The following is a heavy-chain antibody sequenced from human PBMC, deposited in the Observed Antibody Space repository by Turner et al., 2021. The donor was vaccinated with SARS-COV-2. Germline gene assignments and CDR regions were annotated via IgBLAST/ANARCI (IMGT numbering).Heavy chain of an antibody. Sequence: QVQLQESGPGLVKPSETLSLTCTVSGGSISSSSYYWGWIRQPPGKGLEWSGSIYYSGSTYYNPSLKSRVTISVDTSKNQFYLKLSSVTAADTAVYYCARLDYDSSGYYSSGFDYWGQGTLVTVSS. CDR2: IYYSGST. CDR3: ARLDYDSSGYYSSGFDY. CDR1: GGSISSSSYY. J-gene: IGHJ4*02. D-gene: IGHD3-22*01. V-gene: IGHV4-39*01.